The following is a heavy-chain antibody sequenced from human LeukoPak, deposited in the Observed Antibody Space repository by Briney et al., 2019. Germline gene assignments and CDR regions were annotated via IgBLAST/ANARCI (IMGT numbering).Heavy chain of an antibody. CDR3: ARGRTGYQLLPTKKDYSYYYVDV. D-gene: IGHD2-2*01. V-gene: IGHV4-34*01. CDR2: VTHTGGT. Sequence: SETLSLTCAVYGGSFSGYYWSWIRQPPGEGLEWIGEVTHTGGTNYNPSLKSRVTISVDTSKNQFSLKLRSVTAADRAVYYCARGRTGYQLLPTKKDYSYYYVDVWDKGTTVTVSS. CDR1: GGSFSGYY. J-gene: IGHJ6*03.